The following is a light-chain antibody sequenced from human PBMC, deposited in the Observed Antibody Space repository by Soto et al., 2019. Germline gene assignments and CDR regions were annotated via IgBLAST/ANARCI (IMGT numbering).Light chain of an antibody. J-gene: IGKJ1*01. V-gene: IGKV3-15*01. CDR3: QQYDNSPPWT. CDR2: GAS. Sequence: EIVMTQSPATLSVSPGERATLSCKASQSVGTYLAWYQQKPGQAPRLLIYGASTRATGVPARFSGGGSGTEFTLTISSLQSEDFAIYHCQQYDNSPPWTIGQGTKVEIK. CDR1: QSVGTY.